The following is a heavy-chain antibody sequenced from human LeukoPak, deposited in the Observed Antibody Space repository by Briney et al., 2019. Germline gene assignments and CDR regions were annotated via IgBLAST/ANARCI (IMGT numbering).Heavy chain of an antibody. J-gene: IGHJ4*02. Sequence: SETLSLTCTVSGGSINTPNYYWGWIRQTPGKGLEWIGNIFYSGGTYYSPSLTSRVTISLDTSRNQFSLKLNSVTAADTAVYYCARSGSGYLRYYFDYWGQGTLVTVSS. CDR1: GGSINTPNYY. V-gene: IGHV4-39*07. CDR2: IFYSGGT. D-gene: IGHD5-12*01. CDR3: ARSGSGYLRYYFDY.